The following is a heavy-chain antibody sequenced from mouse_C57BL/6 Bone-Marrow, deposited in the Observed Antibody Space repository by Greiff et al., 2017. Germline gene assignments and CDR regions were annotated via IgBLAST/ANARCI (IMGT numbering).Heavy chain of an antibody. V-gene: IGHV1-76*01. CDR2: IYPGSGIT. J-gene: IGHJ4*01. CDR1: GYPFTDSY. Sequence: VQLKQSGAELVRPGASVKLSCKASGYPFTDSYINWVKQRPGQGLELIARIYPGSGITYYNEKLKGKATLTAETSSSTAYMQLSSLTSEDSAVYFCARGDSNYPYYAMDYWGQGTSVTVSA. D-gene: IGHD2-5*01. CDR3: ARGDSNYPYYAMDY.